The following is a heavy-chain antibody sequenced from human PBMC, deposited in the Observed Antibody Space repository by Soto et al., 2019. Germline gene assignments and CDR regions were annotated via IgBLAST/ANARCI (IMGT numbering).Heavy chain of an antibody. J-gene: IGHJ4*02. V-gene: IGHV5-10-1*01. D-gene: IGHD6-13*01. Sequence: SPSFQGHVTISADKSISTAYLQWSSLKASDTAMYYCARHNSYSSSWYYFDYWGQGTLVTVSS. CDR3: ARHNSYSSSWYYFDY.